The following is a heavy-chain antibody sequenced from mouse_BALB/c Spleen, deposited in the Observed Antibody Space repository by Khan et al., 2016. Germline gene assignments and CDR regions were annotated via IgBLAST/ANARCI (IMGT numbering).Heavy chain of an antibody. V-gene: IGHV9-1*02. Sequence: QIQLVQSGPELKKPGETVKISCKASGYTFTNYGMNWVKQAPGKGLKWMGWINTYTGESTYPDDFKGRSAFTLDTSSSTAYLQINNLKNEDKATYFCARRIYYGSSYDVMDYWGQGTSVTVSS. CDR1: GYTFTNYG. D-gene: IGHD1-1*01. CDR2: INTYTGES. CDR3: ARRIYYGSSYDVMDY. J-gene: IGHJ4*01.